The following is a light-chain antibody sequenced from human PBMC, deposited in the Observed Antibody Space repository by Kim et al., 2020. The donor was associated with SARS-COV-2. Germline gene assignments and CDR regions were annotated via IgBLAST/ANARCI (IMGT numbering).Light chain of an antibody. Sequence: DIQMTQSPASVSASVGDRVSITCRASQFINNWLAWYQQKPGRAPKLLIHSASTLLDGVPSRFTGSGSGTQFTLTISRLEPEDFATYYCQQAYNFPLTFGGGTKVDIK. V-gene: IGKV1-12*01. CDR1: QFINNW. J-gene: IGKJ4*01. CDR2: SAS. CDR3: QQAYNFPLT.